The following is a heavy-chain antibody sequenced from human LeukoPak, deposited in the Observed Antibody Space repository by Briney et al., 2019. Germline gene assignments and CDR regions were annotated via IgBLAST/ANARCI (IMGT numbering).Heavy chain of an antibody. CDR2: ISTYNGNT. V-gene: IGHV1-18*01. D-gene: IGHD6-6*01. CDR3: ARDSSIAARAPGF. Sequence: GASVKVSCKASNYTFTTFGISWVRQAPGQGLEWLGWISTYNGNTNYAQRLQGRVTMTTDTSTSTAYMELRSLTSDDTAVYYCARDSSIAARAPGFWGQGTLVTVSS. J-gene: IGHJ4*02. CDR1: NYTFTTFG.